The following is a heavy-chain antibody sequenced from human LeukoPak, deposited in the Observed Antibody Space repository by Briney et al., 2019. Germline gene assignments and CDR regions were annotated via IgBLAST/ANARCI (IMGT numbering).Heavy chain of an antibody. Sequence: SETLSLTCTVSGGSISSYYWSWIRQPPGKGLEWIGYIYYSGTTTYNPSLKNRVTISVDRSKTEFSLKLTSVTAADTAVYYCARWAAGQQYGSGLWFDPWGRGILVIVSS. CDR3: ARWAAGQQYGSGLWFDP. D-gene: IGHD3-10*01. J-gene: IGHJ5*02. V-gene: IGHV4-59*01. CDR2: IYYSGTT. CDR1: GGSISSYY.